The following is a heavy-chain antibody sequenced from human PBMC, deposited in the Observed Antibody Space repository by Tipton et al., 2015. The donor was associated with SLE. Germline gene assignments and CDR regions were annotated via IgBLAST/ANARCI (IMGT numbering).Heavy chain of an antibody. J-gene: IGHJ4*02. CDR2: IRSKTDGGTT. CDR1: GFTFSNVW. V-gene: IGHV3-15*01. D-gene: IGHD3-16*02. CDR3: TTVSSRGFHFNY. Sequence: SLRLSCVASGFTFSNVWMSWVRQAPGKGLEWVGRIRSKTDGGTTDYAAPVKGRFTISRDDSKNTLYLQMNSLKTEDTAVYCCTTVSSRGFHFNYWGQGSLVTVSS.